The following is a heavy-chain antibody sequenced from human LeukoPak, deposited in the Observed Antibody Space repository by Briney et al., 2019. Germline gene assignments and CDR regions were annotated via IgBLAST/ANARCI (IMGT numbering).Heavy chain of an antibody. CDR3: ARCITMVRGVICAFDI. V-gene: IGHV4-4*07. D-gene: IGHD3-10*01. CDR2: IYTSGST. CDR1: GGSISSYY. J-gene: IGHJ3*02. Sequence: PSETLSLTCTVSGGSISSYYWSWIRQPAGKGLEWIGRIYTSGSTNYNPSLKSRVTMSVDTSKNQFSLKLSSVTAADTAVYYCARCITMVRGVICAFDIWGQGTMVTVSS.